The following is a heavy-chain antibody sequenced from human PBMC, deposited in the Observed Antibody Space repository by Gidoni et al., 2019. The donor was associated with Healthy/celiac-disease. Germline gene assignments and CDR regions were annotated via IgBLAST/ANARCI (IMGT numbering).Heavy chain of an antibody. Sequence: QVQLVQSGAEVKKPGASVKVSCKASGYTFTSYGISWVRQAPGQGLEWMGWISAYNGNTNYAQKLQGRVTMTTDTSTSTAYMELRSLRSDDTAVYYCARGDCSSTSCSRGYYYYGMDVWGQGTTVTVSS. CDR3: ARGDCSSTSCSRGYYYYGMDV. CDR1: GYTFTSYG. CDR2: ISAYNGNT. D-gene: IGHD2-2*01. J-gene: IGHJ6*02. V-gene: IGHV1-18*01.